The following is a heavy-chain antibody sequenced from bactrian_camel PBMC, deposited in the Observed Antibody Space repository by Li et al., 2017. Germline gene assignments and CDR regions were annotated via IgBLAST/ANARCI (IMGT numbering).Heavy chain of an antibody. Sequence: HVQLVESGGGSVQAGGSLRLSCAVGGYTSRSNCLGWFRRTDEQEREGLAAIVIRDGRTYTADSVKGRFTISRDNAENTLYLQLSKLKTEDTAMYYCAECCYGMYHWGQGTQVTVS. CDR3: AECCYGMYH. D-gene: IGHD5*01. J-gene: IGHJ4*01. V-gene: IGHV3S1*01. CDR2: IVIRDGRT. CDR1: GYTSRSNC.